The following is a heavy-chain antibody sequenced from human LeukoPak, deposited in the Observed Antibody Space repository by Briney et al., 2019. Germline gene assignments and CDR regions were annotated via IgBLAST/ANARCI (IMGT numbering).Heavy chain of an antibody. Sequence: GGSLRLSCTASGFTFTTYWMACARQTPGKGLEWVANIKQDGSEKYYAESVRGRFTISRDNAKNSLYLQMNSLRAEDTAVYYCSNGIYDNSYWGQGTLVTVSS. J-gene: IGHJ4*02. CDR1: GFTFTTYW. CDR2: IKQDGSEK. CDR3: SNGIYDNSY. D-gene: IGHD2/OR15-2a*01. V-gene: IGHV3-7*01.